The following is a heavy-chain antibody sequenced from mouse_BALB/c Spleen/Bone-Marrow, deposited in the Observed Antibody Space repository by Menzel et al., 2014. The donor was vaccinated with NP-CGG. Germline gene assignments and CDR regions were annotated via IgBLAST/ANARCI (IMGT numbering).Heavy chain of an antibody. V-gene: IGHV5-17*01. J-gene: IGHJ2*01. CDR2: ITTSINS. CDR1: RSDINDYA. CDR3: VRDAAFGGYSDAVYFNL. D-gene: IGHD1-1*02. Sequence: EESGGRLVTPGTPLTLTCTASRSDINDYAMGWVRQAPGKGLEWIGIITTSINSYYANWAKGRFTISKTSSTTVDLKMTSLTTEDTATYFCVRDAAFGGYSDAVYFNLWGQGTLVTVSS.